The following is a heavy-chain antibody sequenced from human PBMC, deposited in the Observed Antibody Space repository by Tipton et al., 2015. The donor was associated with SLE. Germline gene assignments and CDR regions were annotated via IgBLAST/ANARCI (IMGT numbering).Heavy chain of an antibody. Sequence: QLVQSGAEVKKPGASVKVSCKASGYTFTGYYMHWVRQAPGQGLEWMGWINPNSGGTNYAQKFQGRVTMTRDTSISTAYMELSSVTAADTAVYYCARASWYHHAFDIWGQGTMVTVSS. CDR3: ARASWYHHAFDI. CDR1: GYTFTGYY. J-gene: IGHJ3*02. D-gene: IGHD2-15*01. CDR2: INPNSGGT. V-gene: IGHV1-2*02.